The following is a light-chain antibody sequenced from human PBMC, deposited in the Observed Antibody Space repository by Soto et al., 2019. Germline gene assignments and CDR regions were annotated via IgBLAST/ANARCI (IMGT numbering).Light chain of an antibody. V-gene: IGLV4-69*02. CDR2: VNSDGSH. J-gene: IGLJ2*01. Sequence: QSVLTQSPSASASLGASVKLTCTLSSGHSSYAIAWYQQQPEKGPRYLMKVNSDGSHSKGDVIPDRFSGSSSGAERYLAISSLQSDDEADYYCQTWGTGTVVFGGGTKLTVL. CDR3: QTWGTGTVV. CDR1: SGHSSYA.